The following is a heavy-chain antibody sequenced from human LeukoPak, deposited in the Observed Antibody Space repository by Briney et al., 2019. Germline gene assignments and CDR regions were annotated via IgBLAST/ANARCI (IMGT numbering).Heavy chain of an antibody. Sequence: SSETLSLTCTVSGNSISSGDYYWSWIRQPAGKGLEWIGRIYTSGSTTYNPSLKSRVTISGDTSENQFSLRLSSVTAADTAVYYCARASYSYDISGWVPFDYWGQGTLVTVSS. J-gene: IGHJ4*02. CDR3: ARASYSYDISGWVPFDY. V-gene: IGHV4-61*02. CDR2: IYTSGST. CDR1: GNSISSGDYY. D-gene: IGHD3-22*01.